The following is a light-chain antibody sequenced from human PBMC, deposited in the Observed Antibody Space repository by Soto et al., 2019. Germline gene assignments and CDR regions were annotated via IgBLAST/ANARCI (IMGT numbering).Light chain of an antibody. CDR1: RSNIGAGYD. V-gene: IGLV1-40*01. J-gene: IGLJ2*01. Sequence: QAVLTQPPSVSGAPGQRVTISCTGSRSNIGAGYDVHWYQQVPGTAPKLLMYGDNYRPSGVPDRFSGSKSGTSASLAITGLQAEDEADYYCQSYDSSLSVIFGGGTKVTVL. CDR3: QSYDSSLSVI. CDR2: GDN.